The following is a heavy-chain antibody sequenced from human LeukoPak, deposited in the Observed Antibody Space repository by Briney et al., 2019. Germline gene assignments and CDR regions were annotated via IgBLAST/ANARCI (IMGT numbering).Heavy chain of an antibody. CDR2: IDHSGST. J-gene: IGHJ4*02. D-gene: IGHD3-9*01. V-gene: IGHV4-34*01. CDR3: ARSKDILTGYCFDY. Sequence: SETLSLTCAVYGGSFSGYYWSWIRQPPGKGLEWIGEIDHSGSTNYNPSLKSRVTISLDTSKNQFSLKLSSVTAADTAVYYCARSKDILTGYCFDYWGQGTLVTVSS. CDR1: GGSFSGYY.